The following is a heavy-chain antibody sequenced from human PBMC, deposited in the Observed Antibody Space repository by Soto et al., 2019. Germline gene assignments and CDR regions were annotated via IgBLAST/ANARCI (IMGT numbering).Heavy chain of an antibody. CDR2: IWYDGSNK. D-gene: IGHD6-19*01. CDR3: ARSPVVAVAGRGYYFDY. J-gene: IGHJ4*02. CDR1: GFTFSSYG. V-gene: IGHV3-33*01. Sequence: GGSLRLSCAASGFTFSSYGMHWVRQAPGKGLEWVAVIWYDGSNKYYADSVKGRFTISRDNSKNTLYLQMNSLRAEDTAVYYCARSPVVAVAGRGYYFDYWGQGTLVTVSS.